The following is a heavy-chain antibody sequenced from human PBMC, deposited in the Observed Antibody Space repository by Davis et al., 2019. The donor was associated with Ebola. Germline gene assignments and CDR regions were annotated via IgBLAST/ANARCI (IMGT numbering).Heavy chain of an antibody. V-gene: IGHV3-69-1*02. CDR1: EHSIADEF. D-gene: IGHD1-26*01. CDR3: ARDLIDKGGSYWAYYYGMDV. J-gene: IGHJ6*02. CDR2: SGWSSTS. Sequence: GESLKISCAASEHSIADEFISWIRLRPGKGLEWVSYSGWSSTSYAESVRGRFTISGDRATNSLYLQMNSLRAEDTAVYYCARDLIDKGGSYWAYYYGMDVWGQGTTVTVSS.